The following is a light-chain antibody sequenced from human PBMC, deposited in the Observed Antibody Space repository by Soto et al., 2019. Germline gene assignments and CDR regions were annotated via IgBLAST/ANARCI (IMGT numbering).Light chain of an antibody. V-gene: IGLV4-69*01. CDR2: LNSDGSH. CDR1: SGHSSYA. J-gene: IGLJ2*01. Sequence: QPVLTQSPSASASLGASVKLTCTLSSGHSSYAIAWHQQQPEKGPRYLMKLNSDGSHNKGDGIPDRFSGSSSGAERYLTISSLQSEDEADYYCQTWDTGIXVVXXXGTKLXXL. CDR3: QTWDTGIXVV.